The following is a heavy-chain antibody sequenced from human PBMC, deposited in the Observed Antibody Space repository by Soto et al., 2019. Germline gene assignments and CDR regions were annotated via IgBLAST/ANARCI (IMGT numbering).Heavy chain of an antibody. D-gene: IGHD1-26*01. CDR1: GYSFTSYW. J-gene: IGHJ3*02. Sequence: PGESLKISCKGSGYSFTSYWISWVRQMPGKGLEWMGRIDPSDSYTNYSPSFQGHVTISADKSISTAYLQWSSLKASDTAMYYCARRQVRSIVGATVAFDIWGQGTMVTVS. CDR2: IDPSDSYT. V-gene: IGHV5-10-1*01. CDR3: ARRQVRSIVGATVAFDI.